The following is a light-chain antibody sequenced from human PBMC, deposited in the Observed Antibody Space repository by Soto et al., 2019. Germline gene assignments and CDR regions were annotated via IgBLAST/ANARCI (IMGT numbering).Light chain of an antibody. CDR2: DAS. V-gene: IGKV1-17*03. CDR1: QGISSY. J-gene: IGKJ5*01. CDR3: LQHKSYPIT. Sequence: DIQLTQSQSSLSASVGDRVTITCRVSQGISSYLVWFQQKPGKVPKRLIYDASSLQTGVPSRFSGSGSGTEFTLTISSLQPEDFATYYCLQHKSYPITFGQGTRLEIK.